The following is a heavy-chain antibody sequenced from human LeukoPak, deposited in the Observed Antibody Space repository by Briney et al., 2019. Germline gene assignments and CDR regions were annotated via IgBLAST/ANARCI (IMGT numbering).Heavy chain of an antibody. CDR2: ISYDGSNK. Sequence: PGGSLRLSCAASGFTFSSYGMHWVRQAPGKGLEWVAVISYDGSNKYYADSVKGRFTISRGNSKNTLYLQMNSLRAEDTAVYYCAKDLRTGTAMADYWGQGTLVTVSS. CDR3: AKDLRTGTAMADY. V-gene: IGHV3-30*18. D-gene: IGHD5-18*01. J-gene: IGHJ4*02. CDR1: GFTFSSYG.